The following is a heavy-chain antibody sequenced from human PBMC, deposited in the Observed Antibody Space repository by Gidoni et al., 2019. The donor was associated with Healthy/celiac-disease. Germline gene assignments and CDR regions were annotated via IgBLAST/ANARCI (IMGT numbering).Heavy chain of an antibody. V-gene: IGHV4-61*01. CDR3: ARVGGIAARTLFDY. CDR1: GGSVSSGSYY. J-gene: IGHJ4*02. CDR2: IYYSGST. Sequence: QVQLQESGPGLVKPSETLSLTCTVSGGSVSSGSYYWSWIRQPPGKGLEWIGYIYYSGSTNYNPSLKSRVTISVDTSKNQFSLKLSSVTAADTAVYYCARVGGIAARTLFDYWGQGTLVTVSS. D-gene: IGHD6-6*01.